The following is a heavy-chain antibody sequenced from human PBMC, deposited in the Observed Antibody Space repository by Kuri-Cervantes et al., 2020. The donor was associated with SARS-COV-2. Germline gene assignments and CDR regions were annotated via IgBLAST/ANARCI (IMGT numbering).Heavy chain of an antibody. Sequence: GGSLRLSCAASGLTFRSYSMNWVRQAPGKGLEWVSSISSSSSYIYYADSVKGRFTISRDNAKNSLYLQMNSLRAEDTAVYYCASQGRGYSSSGNSCFFDYWGQGTLVTVSS. CDR1: GLTFRSYS. J-gene: IGHJ4*02. D-gene: IGHD6-13*01. CDR3: ASQGRGYSSSGNSCFFDY. V-gene: IGHV3-21*01. CDR2: ISSSSSYI.